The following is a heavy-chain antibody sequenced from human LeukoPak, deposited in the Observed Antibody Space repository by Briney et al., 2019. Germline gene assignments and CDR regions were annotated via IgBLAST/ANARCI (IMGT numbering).Heavy chain of an antibody. D-gene: IGHD5-12*01. V-gene: IGHV3-23*01. CDR1: GFTFSSYA. CDR3: AKDRGPITDY. J-gene: IGHJ4*02. Sequence: GGTLRLSCAASGFTFSSYAMSWVRQAPGKGLEWVSGISGSGGSTYYADSVKGRFTISRDNSKNTLYLQMNSLRAEDTAVYYCAKDRGPITDYWGQGTLVTVSS. CDR2: ISGSGGST.